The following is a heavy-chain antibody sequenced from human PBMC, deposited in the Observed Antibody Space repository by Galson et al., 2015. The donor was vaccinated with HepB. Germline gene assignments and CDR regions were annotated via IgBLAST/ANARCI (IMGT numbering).Heavy chain of an antibody. D-gene: IGHD6-13*01. V-gene: IGHV1-8*01. CDR1: GYTFTSYD. Sequence: SVKVSCKASGYTFTSYDINWVRQATGQGLEWMGWMNPNSGNTGYAQKFQGRVTMTRNTSISTAYMELSSLRSEDTAVYYCATTRDSWYRYYYYYYGMDVWGQGTTVTVSS. J-gene: IGHJ6*02. CDR3: ATTRDSWYRYYYYYYGMDV. CDR2: MNPNSGNT.